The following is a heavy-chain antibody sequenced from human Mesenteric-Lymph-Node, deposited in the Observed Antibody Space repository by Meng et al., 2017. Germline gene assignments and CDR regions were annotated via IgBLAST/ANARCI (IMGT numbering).Heavy chain of an antibody. J-gene: IGHJ5*02. CDR1: GVSCSCYY. Sequence: QVAPPQCGAGLLNASETLALTCAAYGVSCSCYYCIWIRQPPGKGLEWIGEINHSGSTNYNPSLKSRVTISVDTSKNQFSLKLSSVTAADTAVYYCAREKGDTAMVRNWFDPWGQGTLVTVSS. D-gene: IGHD5-18*01. V-gene: IGHV4-34*01. CDR3: AREKGDTAMVRNWFDP. CDR2: INHSGST.